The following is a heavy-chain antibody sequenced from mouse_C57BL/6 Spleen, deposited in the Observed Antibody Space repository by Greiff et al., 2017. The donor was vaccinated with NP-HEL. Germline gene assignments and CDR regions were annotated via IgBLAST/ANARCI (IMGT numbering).Heavy chain of an antibody. D-gene: IGHD1-1*01. CDR1: GYTFTSYW. J-gene: IGHJ3*01. Sequence: QVQLQQSGAELVKPGASVKLSCKASGYTFTSYWMHWVKQRPGQGLEWIGMIHPNSGSTNYNEKFKSKATLTVDKSSSTAYMQLSSLTSEDSAVYYCARSGGSTSAWFAYWGQGTLVTVSA. CDR2: IHPNSGST. CDR3: ARSGGSTSAWFAY. V-gene: IGHV1-64*01.